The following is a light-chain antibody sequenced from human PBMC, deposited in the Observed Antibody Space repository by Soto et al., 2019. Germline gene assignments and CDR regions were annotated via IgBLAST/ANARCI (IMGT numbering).Light chain of an antibody. J-gene: IGLJ1*01. CDR3: SAYTVSRTYV. Sequence: QSALTQPASVSGSPGQSITISCTGTSSDVGAYNFVSWHQQHPGKAPKLMIYNVYDRPSGISYRFSGSKSGNTASLTISGLQGEDEADYFCSAYTVSRTYVCGTGSKVTVL. CDR2: NVY. V-gene: IGLV2-14*03. CDR1: SSDVGAYNF.